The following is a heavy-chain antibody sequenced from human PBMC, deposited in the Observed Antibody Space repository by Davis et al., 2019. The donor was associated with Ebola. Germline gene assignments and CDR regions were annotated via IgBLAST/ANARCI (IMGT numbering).Heavy chain of an antibody. CDR2: ISSNGATT. V-gene: IGHV3-23*01. Sequence: GESLKISCAASGFTFSSYAMNWVRQAPGKGLDWVSRISSNGATTHYADSVKGRFTISRDHSKNTLYLQMNSLRVDDTAVYYCARGAGYCSGGGCYGRDYFDYWGQGTLVTVSS. CDR1: GFTFSSYA. D-gene: IGHD2-15*01. J-gene: IGHJ4*02. CDR3: ARGAGYCSGGGCYGRDYFDY.